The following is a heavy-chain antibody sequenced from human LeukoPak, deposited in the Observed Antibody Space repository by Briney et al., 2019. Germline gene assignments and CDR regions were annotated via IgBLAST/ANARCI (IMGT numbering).Heavy chain of an antibody. V-gene: IGHV1-69*13. D-gene: IGHD2-2*01. J-gene: IGHJ4*02. Sequence: SVKVSCKASGGTFSSYAISWVRQAPGQGLEWMGRIIPIFGTANYAQKFQDRVTITADESTSTAYMELSSLRSEDTAIYYCASRLYCSNTRCRNFPFAYWGQGTLVTVSS. CDR3: ASRLYCSNTRCRNFPFAY. CDR2: IIPIFGTA. CDR1: GGTFSSYA.